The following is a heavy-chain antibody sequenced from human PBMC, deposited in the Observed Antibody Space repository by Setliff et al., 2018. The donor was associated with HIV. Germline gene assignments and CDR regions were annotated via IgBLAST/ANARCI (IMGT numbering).Heavy chain of an antibody. CDR2: IYYSGTT. CDR3: ASRGIVVVTMSMPDEFFVH. Sequence: SATLSLTCSVSGGSINSDNYYWGWIRQAPGKGLEWIGSIYYSGTTYYNPSLRGRVTISVDRSRNQFSLTLNSVTAADTATYYCASRGIVVVTMSMPDEFFVHWGHGTLVTVSS. J-gene: IGHJ1*01. V-gene: IGHV4-39*01. D-gene: IGHD2-21*02. CDR1: GGSINSDNYY.